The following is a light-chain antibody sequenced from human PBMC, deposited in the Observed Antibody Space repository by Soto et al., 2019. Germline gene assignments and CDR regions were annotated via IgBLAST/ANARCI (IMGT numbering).Light chain of an antibody. CDR3: QQYNDWPWGT. Sequence: EIVMTQSPATLSVSPGERVTLSCRASQSVRSKLAWYQQKPGQSPRLLIYGASTRATGVPARFSGSGSGTEFTLTINSLQSEDFAVYYCQQYNDWPWGTFGQGTNLQIK. J-gene: IGKJ2*01. CDR2: GAS. CDR1: QSVRSK. V-gene: IGKV3-15*01.